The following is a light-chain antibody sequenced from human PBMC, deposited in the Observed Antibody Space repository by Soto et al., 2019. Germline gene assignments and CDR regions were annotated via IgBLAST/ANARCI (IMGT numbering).Light chain of an antibody. CDR2: GAF. J-gene: IGKJ3*01. CDR3: QQLNNYPPFT. CDR1: QDIKTY. V-gene: IGKV1-9*01. Sequence: IQLTQSPSSLSASIGDRVSITCRASQDIKTYVAWYQQKPGKAPKLLIYGAFTLQSGVPSRFNGSGSGTDFTLTISRLQPEHFATYYCQQLNNYPPFTFGPGTTVDLE.